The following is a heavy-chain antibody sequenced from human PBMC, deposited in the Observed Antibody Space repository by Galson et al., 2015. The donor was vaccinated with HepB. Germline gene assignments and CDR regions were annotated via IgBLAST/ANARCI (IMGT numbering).Heavy chain of an antibody. CDR2: FIPIFGTA. CDR1: GGTFSSYA. CDR3: AGNSSFPTPRHHYYGMDV. J-gene: IGHJ6*02. D-gene: IGHD2-15*01. V-gene: IGHV1-69*13. Sequence: SVKVSCKASGGTFSSYAITWVRQAPGQGLEWMGGFIPIFGTANYAQKFQGRVTLTADESTNTAYMELSSLKSDDTAVYYWAGNSSFPTPRHHYYGMDVWGQGTTVTVSS.